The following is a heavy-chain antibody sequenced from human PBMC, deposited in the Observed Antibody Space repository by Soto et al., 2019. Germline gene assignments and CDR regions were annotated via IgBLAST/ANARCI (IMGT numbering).Heavy chain of an antibody. CDR2: MNAKSGDT. J-gene: IGHJ6*02. Sequence: ASVKVSCKASGYTFSDFDINWLRQAAGQGPEWMGWMNAKSGDTFSAQRLQGKFNMTWDTSLSTAYMEVGSLTSDAAAIYYCARGNPFTYAGSDVWGQGKTVPVSS. D-gene: IGHD3-10*01. CDR3: ARGNPFTYAGSDV. V-gene: IGHV1-8*01. CDR1: GYTFSDFD.